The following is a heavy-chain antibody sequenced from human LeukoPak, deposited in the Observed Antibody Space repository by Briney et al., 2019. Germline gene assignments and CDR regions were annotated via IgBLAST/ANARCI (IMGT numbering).Heavy chain of an antibody. CDR1: GFTFSSYA. Sequence: GGSLRLSCAASGFTFSSYAMSWVRQAPGKGLEWVSAISDSGGCTYYADSVKGRFTISRDNSKNTLYLQMNSLRAEDTAIYFCAKGSTYSTSSATDDWGQGTLVTVSS. J-gene: IGHJ4*02. CDR3: AKGSTYSTSSATDD. V-gene: IGHV3-23*01. CDR2: ISDSGGCT. D-gene: IGHD6-6*01.